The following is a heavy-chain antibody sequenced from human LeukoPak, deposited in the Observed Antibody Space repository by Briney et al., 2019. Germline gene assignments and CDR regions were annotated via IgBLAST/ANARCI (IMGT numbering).Heavy chain of an antibody. CDR3: AREIVSSNSFDN. CDR2: ISSAGGYI. J-gene: IGHJ4*02. D-gene: IGHD2-2*01. Sequence: GGSLRLSCAASGFTFSSYTLNWVRQAPGKGLEWVSSISSAGGYIYYADSVKGRFTISRDNAKNSLYLQTNSLRAVDTAVYYCAREIVSSNSFDNWGQGTLVTVSS. V-gene: IGHV3-21*01. CDR1: GFTFSSYT.